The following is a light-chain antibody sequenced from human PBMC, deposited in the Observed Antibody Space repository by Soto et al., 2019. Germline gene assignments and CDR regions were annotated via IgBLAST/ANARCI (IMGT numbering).Light chain of an antibody. CDR2: SAS. CDR1: QSIAGY. V-gene: IGKV1-39*01. J-gene: IGKJ5*01. Sequence: DIQMTQSPSSLSASVGDSVTITCRASQSIAGYLSWYQQRPGKAPKFLIYSASSLQRGVPSRFSGSGSGTDFSLTINGLQPEDFATYFCQQSFSVPITFGQGTRLEIK. CDR3: QQSFSVPIT.